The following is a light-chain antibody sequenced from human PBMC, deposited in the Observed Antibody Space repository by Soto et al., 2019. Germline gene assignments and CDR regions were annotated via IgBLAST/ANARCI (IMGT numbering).Light chain of an antibody. J-gene: IGLJ1*01. V-gene: IGLV2-8*01. CDR2: EVS. CDR3: SSYAGSNGV. Sequence: QSALTQPPSASGSPGQSVTISCTGTSSDVGGYTYVSWYQQHPGKAPKLMIYEVSKRPSGVPDRFSGSKSGNTASLTVSGLQAEDEADYYWSSYAGSNGVFGTGTKLTVL. CDR1: SSDVGGYTY.